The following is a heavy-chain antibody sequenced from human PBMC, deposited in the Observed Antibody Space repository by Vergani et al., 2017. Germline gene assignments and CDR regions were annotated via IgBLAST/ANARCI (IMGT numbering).Heavy chain of an antibody. J-gene: IGHJ6*02. CDR2: IYHSGST. CDR3: AGAGWGIYSFDGIDV. CDR1: GGSISSSNW. D-gene: IGHD3-16*01. V-gene: IGHV4-4*03. Sequence: QVQLQESGPGLVKPPGTLSLTCAVSGGSISSSNWWSWVRQPPGKGLEWIGEIYHSGSTNYNPSIKSRVTISADKSKNQFSLKLSSVTAADTAVYYCAGAGWGIYSFDGIDVWGQGTTVTVSS.